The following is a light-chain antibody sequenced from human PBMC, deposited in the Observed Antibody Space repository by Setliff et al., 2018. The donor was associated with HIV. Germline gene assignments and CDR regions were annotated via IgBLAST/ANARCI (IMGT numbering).Light chain of an antibody. CDR3: SSYAGSNKNV. CDR2: EVS. V-gene: IGLV2-8*01. Sequence: QSALTQPPSASGSPGQSVTISCTGTSSDVGAYNYVSWYQQYPGKAPKLMIYEVSKWPSGVPDRFSGSKSGNTASLTVSGLQVEDESDYYCSSYAGSNKNVFGTGTKVTVL. J-gene: IGLJ1*01. CDR1: SSDVGAYNY.